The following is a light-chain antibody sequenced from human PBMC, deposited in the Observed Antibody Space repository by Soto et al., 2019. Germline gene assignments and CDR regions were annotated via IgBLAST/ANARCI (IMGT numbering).Light chain of an antibody. J-gene: IGKJ3*01. CDR1: QGVNSTY. CDR3: QHYGSSFT. CDR2: SAS. Sequence: IVLTQSPVTLSLSPGERATLSCRAGQGVNSTYVAWYQQKSGQAPRLLIYSASIRATGIPDRFSGSWSGTEFTLTISRLDPEDFVVYYCQHYGSSFTFGPGTKVDIK. V-gene: IGKV3-20*01.